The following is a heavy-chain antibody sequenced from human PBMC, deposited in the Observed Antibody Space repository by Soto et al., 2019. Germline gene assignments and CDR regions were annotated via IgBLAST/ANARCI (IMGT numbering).Heavy chain of an antibody. CDR2: IDPSDSYT. V-gene: IGHV5-10-1*01. J-gene: IGHJ6*04. D-gene: IGHD3-22*01. CDR1: GYSFTSYW. CDR3: ARLGGYYDSSGKHYYYGMDV. Sequence: GESLKISCKGSGYSFTSYWISWVRQMPGKGLEWMGRIDPSDSYTNYSPSFQGHVTISADKSISTAYLQWSSLKASDTAMYYCARLGGYYDSSGKHYYYGMDVWGKGTTVTVSS.